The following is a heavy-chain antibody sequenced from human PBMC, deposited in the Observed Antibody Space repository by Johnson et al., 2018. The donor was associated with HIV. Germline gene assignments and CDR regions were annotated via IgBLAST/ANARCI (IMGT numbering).Heavy chain of an antibody. CDR3: AYPREGSSWSNDAFDI. D-gene: IGHD6-13*01. CDR2: ISYDGSNK. CDR1: GFTFSSYA. J-gene: IGHJ3*02. V-gene: IGHV3-30-3*01. Sequence: QVQLVESGGGVVQPGRSLRLSCAASGFTFSSYAMHWVRQAPGKGLEWVAVISYDGSNKYYADSVKGRFPISRDNSKNTLYLQMNSLRAEDTAVYYCAYPREGSSWSNDAFDIWGQGTMVTVSS.